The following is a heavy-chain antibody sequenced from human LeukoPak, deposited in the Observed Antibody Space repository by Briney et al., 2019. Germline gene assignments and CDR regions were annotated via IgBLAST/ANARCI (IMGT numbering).Heavy chain of an antibody. V-gene: IGHV1-58*02. CDR2: IVVASGNT. D-gene: IGHD5-24*01. CDR3: AAAPIEMQQRGFDY. J-gene: IGHJ4*02. CDR1: GSTFTNSA. Sequence: SVKVSCKASGSTFTNSAMQWVRQARGQRLEWIGWIVVASGNTKYAQKFQERVTITRDMSTSTAYMELSSLSPEDTAVYYCAAAPIEMQQRGFDYWGQGTLVTVSS.